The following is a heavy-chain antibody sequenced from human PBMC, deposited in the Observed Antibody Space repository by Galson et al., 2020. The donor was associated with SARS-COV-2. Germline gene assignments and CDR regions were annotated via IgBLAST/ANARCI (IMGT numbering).Heavy chain of an antibody. J-gene: IGHJ4*02. CDR2: VSGSGDST. CDR1: AFTFSRYA. D-gene: IGHD4-17*01. V-gene: IGHV3-23*01. Sequence: GGSLRLSCSASAFTFSRYAMAWVRQAPGKGMAWVSSVSGSGDSTYYADSVKGRFTISRDNSKDTLWLQMNSRRAEDTAVYYCAKDQGNDYGDQLNDWGQGTLVTVSS. CDR3: AKDQGNDYGDQLND.